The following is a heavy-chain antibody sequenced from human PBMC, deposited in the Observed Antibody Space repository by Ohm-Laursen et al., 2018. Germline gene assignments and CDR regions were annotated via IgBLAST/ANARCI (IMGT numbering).Heavy chain of an antibody. D-gene: IGHD5-24*01. J-gene: IGHJ4*02. CDR3: VRATREIDY. V-gene: IGHV3-7*01. CDR2: IKNDGTEK. Sequence: SLRLSCSAPGFTFSSFWMSWVRQAPGKGLEWVAIIKNDGTEKVYVDSLRGRFTISRDNAKNSLYLQMISLRAEDTAVYYCVRATREIDYWGQGTLVTVSS. CDR1: GFTFSSFW.